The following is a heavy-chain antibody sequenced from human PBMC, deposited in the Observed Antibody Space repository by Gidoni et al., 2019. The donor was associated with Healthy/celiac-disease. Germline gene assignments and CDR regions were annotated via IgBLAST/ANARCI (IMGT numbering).Heavy chain of an antibody. D-gene: IGHD3-10*01. J-gene: IGHJ3*02. CDR3: ARDVPSLWWPEAFDI. CDR2: IYTSGST. V-gene: IGHV4-4*07. CDR1: GGSIRSYY. Sequence: QVQLQESGPGLVKPSETLSLTCTVSGGSIRSYYWSWIRQPAGKGLEWIGRIYTSGSTNYNPSLKSRVTMSVDTSKNQFSLKLSSVTAADTAVYYCARDVPSLWWPEAFDIWGQGTMVTVSS.